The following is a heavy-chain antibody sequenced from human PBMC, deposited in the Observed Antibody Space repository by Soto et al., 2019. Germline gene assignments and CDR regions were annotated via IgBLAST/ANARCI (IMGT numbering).Heavy chain of an antibody. Sequence: QVQLVQSGAEVKEPGASVRVSCKAFGYTFTAYNIHWLRQAPGQGLEWMGWINAGNGNTRSSRKFQGRVIITRDTSATTASLEVDSLRSDDTAIYYCARVAPSGGSVPRFDPWGQGTLLTVSS. CDR2: INAGNGNT. CDR1: GYTFTAYN. J-gene: IGHJ5*02. V-gene: IGHV1-3*01. CDR3: ARVAPSGGSVPRFDP. D-gene: IGHD3-10*01.